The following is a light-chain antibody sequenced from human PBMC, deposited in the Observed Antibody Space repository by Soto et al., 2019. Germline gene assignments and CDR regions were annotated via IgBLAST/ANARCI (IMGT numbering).Light chain of an antibody. V-gene: IGKV4-1*01. CDR1: QSVLYSSNNKNY. CDR2: WAS. J-gene: IGKJ5*01. CDR3: QQYGTSPIT. Sequence: DIVMTQSPDALAVSLGERATINCKSSQSVLYSSNNKNYLAWYQQKPRQPPKLLIYWASTRESGVPDRFSGSGSGTDFTLTISRLEPEDFAVYYCQQYGTSPITFGQRTRLEIK.